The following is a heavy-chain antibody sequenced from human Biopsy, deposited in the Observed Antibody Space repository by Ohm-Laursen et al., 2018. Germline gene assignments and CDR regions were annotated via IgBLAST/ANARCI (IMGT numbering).Heavy chain of an antibody. V-gene: IGHV3-21*01. CDR3: ATSGAADSWGNYYGMDV. J-gene: IGHJ6*02. D-gene: IGHD3-16*01. CDR2: ISGSSTYI. CDR1: GFTFSNFN. Sequence: SLRLSCSASGFTFSNFNMNWFRQAPGKGLEWVSSISGSSTYIYYADSVKGRFAISRDNAKNSLSLQMNSLRADDTAVYYCATSGAADSWGNYYGMDVWGQGTTVTVSS.